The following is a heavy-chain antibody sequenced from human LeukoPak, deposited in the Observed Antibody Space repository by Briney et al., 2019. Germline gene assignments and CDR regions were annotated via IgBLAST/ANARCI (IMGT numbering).Heavy chain of an antibody. Sequence: GGSLRLSCAASGFTFDDYAMHWVRQAPGKGLEWVSLISWDGGSTYYADSVKGRFTISRDDSKNSLYLQMNSLRAEDTALYYCAKDIGYGSGSYIDYWGQGTLVTVSS. J-gene: IGHJ4*02. CDR3: AKDIGYGSGSYIDY. CDR2: ISWDGGST. V-gene: IGHV3-43D*03. CDR1: GFTFDDYA. D-gene: IGHD3-10*01.